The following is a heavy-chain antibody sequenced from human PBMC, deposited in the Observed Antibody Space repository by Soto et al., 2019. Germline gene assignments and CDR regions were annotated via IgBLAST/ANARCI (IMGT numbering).Heavy chain of an antibody. V-gene: IGHV1-46*03. CDR3: ARAQFAINWSGFSQEKTGYLDY. Sequence: ASVKVSCKESGYTNTSYYMHWVRQEHGQGLEWMGIINPSGGSTSYAQKFQGRVTMTRDTSTSTVYMELSSLRSEDTAVYYCARAQFAINWSGFSQEKTGYLDYWGQGTLVTVSS. J-gene: IGHJ4*02. CDR1: GYTNTSYY. D-gene: IGHD1-20*01. CDR2: INPSGGST.